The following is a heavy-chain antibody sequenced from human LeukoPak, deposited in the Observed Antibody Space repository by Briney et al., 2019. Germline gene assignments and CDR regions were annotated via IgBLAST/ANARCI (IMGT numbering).Heavy chain of an antibody. Sequence: SVKVSCKASGGTFSSYAISWVRQAPGQGLEWMGGVIPIFGTANYAQKFQGRVTITTDESTSTAYMELSSLRSEDTAVYYCASRRGYSYGYVGYYYYYYMDVWGKGTTVTVSS. D-gene: IGHD5-18*01. CDR3: ASRRGYSYGYVGYYYYYYMDV. CDR1: GGTFSSYA. J-gene: IGHJ6*03. V-gene: IGHV1-69*05. CDR2: VIPIFGTA.